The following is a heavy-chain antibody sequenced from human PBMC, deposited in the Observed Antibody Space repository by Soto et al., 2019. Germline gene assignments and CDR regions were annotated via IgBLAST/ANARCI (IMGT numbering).Heavy chain of an antibody. J-gene: IGHJ5*02. D-gene: IGHD3-9*01. Sequence: GGSLRLSCAASGFPFINYAMSLVRQSPGKGLEWVSGISGSGYSTYYADSVKGRLTISRDNSKNTLYLQMNSLRAEDTAVYYCAKDEFPLVTNTGWFDPWGQGTVGTVS. V-gene: IGHV3-23*01. CDR2: ISGSGYST. CDR3: AKDEFPLVTNTGWFDP. CDR1: GFPFINYA.